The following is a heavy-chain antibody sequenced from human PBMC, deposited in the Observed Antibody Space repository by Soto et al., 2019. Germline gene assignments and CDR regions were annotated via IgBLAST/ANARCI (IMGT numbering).Heavy chain of an antibody. CDR3: ARWVEVSLDYFDS. J-gene: IGHJ4*02. CDR2: IYHSGRT. Sequence: QVQLQESGPGLVKPSQTLSLTCTVSGGSMSNGYYYWSWVRQNPGKGLEWIGHIYHSGRTYYNPSLKSRVGILGDTAKNQFSLNLNSVTAADTAVYYCARWVEVSLDYFDSWGQGTPVTVSS. V-gene: IGHV4-31*03. D-gene: IGHD1-20*01. CDR1: GGSMSNGYYY.